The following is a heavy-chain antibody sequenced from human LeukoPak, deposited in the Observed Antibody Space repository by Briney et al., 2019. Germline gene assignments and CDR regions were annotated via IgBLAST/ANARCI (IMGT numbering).Heavy chain of an antibody. Sequence: GGSLRLCCAASGFTFSNYAMPWVRQTPGKGLEWVAFVSYDGSWDSHSDSVKGRFTISRDDSKNTLYLQMTRLRAEDTAVYYCTREERGYIPAFWGQGTLVTVSS. J-gene: IGHJ4*02. V-gene: IGHV3-30*01. D-gene: IGHD3-16*02. CDR2: VSYDGSWD. CDR1: GFTFSNYA. CDR3: TREERGYIPAF.